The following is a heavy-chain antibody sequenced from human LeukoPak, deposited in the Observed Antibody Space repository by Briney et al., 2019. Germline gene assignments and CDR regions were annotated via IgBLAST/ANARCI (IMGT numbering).Heavy chain of an antibody. CDR3: TRHVPNNGYANFDY. D-gene: IGHD5-12*01. J-gene: IGHJ4*02. CDR1: GFTFSGSA. CDR2: IRSKANTYAT. Sequence: PGGSLKLSCAASGFTFSGSAMHWVRQASGKALEWVGRIRSKANTYATAYAASVKGRFTISRDDSKNTAYLQMNRLKTEYTAVYYCTRHVPNNGYANFDYWGQGTLVTVSS. V-gene: IGHV3-73*01.